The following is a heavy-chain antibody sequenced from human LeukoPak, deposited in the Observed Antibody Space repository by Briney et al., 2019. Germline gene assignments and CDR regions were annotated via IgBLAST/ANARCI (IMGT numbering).Heavy chain of an antibody. Sequence: GGSLRLSCAASGFTFSSYAMSWVRQAPGKGLEWVGRIKSKTDGGTTDYAAPVKGRFTISRDDSKNTLYLQMNSLKTEDTAVYYYTTDLGWAVANFDYWGQGTLVTVSS. CDR2: IKSKTDGGTT. V-gene: IGHV3-15*01. CDR1: GFTFSSYA. J-gene: IGHJ4*02. CDR3: TTDLGWAVANFDY. D-gene: IGHD6-19*01.